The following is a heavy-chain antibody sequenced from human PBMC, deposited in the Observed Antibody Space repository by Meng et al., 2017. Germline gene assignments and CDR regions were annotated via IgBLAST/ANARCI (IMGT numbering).Heavy chain of an antibody. CDR3: ARRGIAARPFYY. V-gene: IGHV4-34*01. CDR2: INHSGST. D-gene: IGHD6-6*01. CDR1: GGAFSGYY. Sequence: VKVMQAGQGLWKPSENLSLPCAVYGGAFSGYYGSWIRQPPGEGLEWIGEINHSGSTNYNPSLKSRVTISVDTSKNQFSLKLSSVTAADTAVYYCARRGIAARPFYYWGQGTLVTVSS. J-gene: IGHJ4*02.